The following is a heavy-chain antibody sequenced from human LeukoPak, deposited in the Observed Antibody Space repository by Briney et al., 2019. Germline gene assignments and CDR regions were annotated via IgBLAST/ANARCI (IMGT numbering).Heavy chain of an antibody. Sequence: GESLKISCKGSGYSFSSYCIGWVRQMPGKGLEWMGVIYPGESDTRYSPSFQGQVTISADKSISTAYLQWSSLKASDTAMYYCASSPSYCTSSSCYIGWFDAWGQGTLVTVSS. V-gene: IGHV5-51*01. J-gene: IGHJ5*02. D-gene: IGHD2-2*02. CDR1: GYSFSSYC. CDR3: ASSPSYCTSSSCYIGWFDA. CDR2: IYPGESDT.